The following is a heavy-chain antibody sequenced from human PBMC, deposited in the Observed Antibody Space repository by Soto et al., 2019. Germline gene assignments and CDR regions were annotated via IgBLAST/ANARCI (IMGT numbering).Heavy chain of an antibody. J-gene: IGHJ4*02. D-gene: IGHD2-2*01. Sequence: GGSLRLSCAASGFTFSSYAMSWVRQAPGKGLEWVSAISGSGGSTYYADSVKGRFTISRDNSKNTLYLQMNSLRAEDTAVYYCAKDSAFVVVPAAISGYWGQGTLVTVSS. CDR3: AKDSAFVVVPAAISGY. CDR2: ISGSGGST. V-gene: IGHV3-23*01. CDR1: GFTFSSYA.